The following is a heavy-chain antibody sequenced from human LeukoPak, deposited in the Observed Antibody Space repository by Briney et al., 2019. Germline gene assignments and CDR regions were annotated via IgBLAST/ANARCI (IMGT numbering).Heavy chain of an antibody. CDR2: IYYSGST. Sequence: PSETLSPTCTVSGGSISSYYWSWIRQPPGKGLEWIGYIYYSGSTNYNPSLKSRVTISVDTSKNQFSLKLSSVTAADTAVYYCARAGIAVAVPRFDPWGQGTLVTVSS. J-gene: IGHJ5*02. CDR3: ARAGIAVAVPRFDP. V-gene: IGHV4-59*01. CDR1: GGSISSYY. D-gene: IGHD6-19*01.